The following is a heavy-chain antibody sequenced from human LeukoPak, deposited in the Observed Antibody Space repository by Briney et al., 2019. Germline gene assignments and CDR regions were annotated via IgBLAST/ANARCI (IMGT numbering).Heavy chain of an antibody. J-gene: IGHJ4*02. V-gene: IGHV3-53*01. CDR3: ARDHGRGYCSSTSCYPGVDY. Sequence: GGSLRLSCEASGFXVSSNYMSWVRQAPGKGLEWISVIYSGDNTYYSDSVKGRFTISRDNSKNTLNLQMNSLRAEDTAVYYCARDHGRGYCSSTSCYPGVDYWGQGTLVTVSS. CDR2: IYSGDNT. CDR1: GFXVSSNY. D-gene: IGHD2-2*01.